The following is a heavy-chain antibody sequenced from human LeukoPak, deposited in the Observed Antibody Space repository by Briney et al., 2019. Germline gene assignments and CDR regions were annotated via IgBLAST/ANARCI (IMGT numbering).Heavy chain of an antibody. CDR2: ISSSGSTI. Sequence: GGSLRLSCAASGFTFSSYEMNWVRQAPGKGLEWVSYISSSGSTIYYADSVKGRFTISRDNAKNSLYLQMNSLRAEDTAVYYCARERYYYDSSGYYYFDYYGMDVWGQGTTVTVSS. D-gene: IGHD3-22*01. CDR1: GFTFSSYE. V-gene: IGHV3-48*03. CDR3: ARERYYYDSSGYYYFDYYGMDV. J-gene: IGHJ6*02.